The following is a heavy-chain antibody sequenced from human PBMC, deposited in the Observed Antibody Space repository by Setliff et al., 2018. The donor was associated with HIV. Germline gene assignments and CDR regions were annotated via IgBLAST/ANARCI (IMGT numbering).Heavy chain of an antibody. D-gene: IGHD3-10*01. Sequence: GASVKVSCKTSGYPFTSYDISWVRQAPGQGLEWMGWISAYNANTNYAQELQGRVTMTTDTSRYTAYLQWSALKASDTAMYYCARHTIDISLLVVQDPGPFDVWGRGTLVTVSS. CDR3: ARHTIDISLLVVQDPGPFDV. CDR1: GYPFTSYD. V-gene: IGHV1-18*01. CDR2: ISAYNANT. J-gene: IGHJ3*01.